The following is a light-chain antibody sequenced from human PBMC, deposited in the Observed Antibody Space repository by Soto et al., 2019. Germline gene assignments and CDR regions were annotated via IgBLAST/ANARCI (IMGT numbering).Light chain of an antibody. CDR1: SSDVGGYNY. J-gene: IGLJ3*02. Sequence: QSALTQPASVSGSPGQSITISCTGTSSDVGGYNYVSWYQQHPGKAPKLMIYDVSNRPSGVSNRFSGSKSGSTASLTISGLQAEDEADYYCSSYTSSSTLAFGGGTKLTVL. V-gene: IGLV2-14*01. CDR2: DVS. CDR3: SSYTSSSTLA.